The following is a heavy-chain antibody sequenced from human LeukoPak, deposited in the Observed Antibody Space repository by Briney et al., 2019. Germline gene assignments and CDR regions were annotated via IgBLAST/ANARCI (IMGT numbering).Heavy chain of an antibody. Sequence: ASVKVSCKASGYTFTSYGINWVRQAPGQGLEWMGWISAYNGNTNYAQKLQGRVTMTTDTSTNTSYMEVRSLRSDDTAVYYCVRGPKLVTGSPIFYWGQGTLVTVSS. CDR1: GYTFTSYG. J-gene: IGHJ4*02. CDR2: ISAYNGNT. D-gene: IGHD3-9*01. CDR3: VRGPKLVTGSPIFY. V-gene: IGHV1-18*01.